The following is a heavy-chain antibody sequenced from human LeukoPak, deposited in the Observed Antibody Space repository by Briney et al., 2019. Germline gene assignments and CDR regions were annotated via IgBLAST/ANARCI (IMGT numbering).Heavy chain of an antibody. J-gene: IGHJ5*02. CDR1: GYTFTSYY. Sequence: ASVKVSCKASGYTFTSYYMHWVRQAPEQGLEWMGIINPSGGSTSYAQKFQGRVTMTRDTSTSTVYMELSSLRSEDTAVYYCARSANAAAGFDPWGQGTLVTVSS. D-gene: IGHD2-2*01. CDR3: ARSANAAAGFDP. CDR2: INPSGGST. V-gene: IGHV1-46*01.